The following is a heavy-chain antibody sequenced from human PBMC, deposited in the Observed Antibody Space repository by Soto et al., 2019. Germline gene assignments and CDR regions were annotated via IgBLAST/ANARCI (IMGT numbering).Heavy chain of an antibody. J-gene: IGHJ6*02. D-gene: IGHD5-18*01. V-gene: IGHV3-33*01. CDR2: IWYDGSNK. CDR1: GFTFSSYG. CDR3: ARARTGGRGYSYLAVYDYYGMDV. Sequence: GGSLRLSCAASGFTFSSYGMHWVRQAPGKGLEWVAVIWYDGSNKYYADSVKGRFTISRDNSKNTLYLQMNSLRAEDTAVYYCARARTGGRGYSYLAVYDYYGMDVWGQGTTVTVSS.